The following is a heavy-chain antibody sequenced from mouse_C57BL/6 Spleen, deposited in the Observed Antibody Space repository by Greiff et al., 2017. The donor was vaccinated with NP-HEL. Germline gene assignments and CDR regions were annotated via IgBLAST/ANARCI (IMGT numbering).Heavy chain of an antibody. CDR2: IYPGDGDT. CDR1: GYAFSSSW. CDR3: ARELYSNPDY. Sequence: VQLQQSGPELVKPGASVKISCKASGYAFSSSWMNWVKQRPGKGLEWIGRIYPGDGDTNYNGKFKGKATLTADKSSSTAYMQLSSLTSEDSAVYFCARELYSNPDYWGQGTTLTVSS. J-gene: IGHJ2*01. D-gene: IGHD2-5*01. V-gene: IGHV1-82*01.